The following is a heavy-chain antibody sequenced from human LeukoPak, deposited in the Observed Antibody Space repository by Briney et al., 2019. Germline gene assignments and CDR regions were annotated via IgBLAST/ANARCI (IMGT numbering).Heavy chain of an antibody. Sequence: ASVKVSCKGSGYTFTSYGINWVRQAPRQGLEWMGWISGLSGDTKYAQKIQGRVTLTTDTSTRTASLELRSLTSDDTAVYYCARGTIAGVDYYYMDVWGTGTTVTVSS. CDR1: GYTFTSYG. V-gene: IGHV1-18*01. CDR2: ISGLSGDT. D-gene: IGHD1-20*01. CDR3: ARGTIAGVDYYYMDV. J-gene: IGHJ6*03.